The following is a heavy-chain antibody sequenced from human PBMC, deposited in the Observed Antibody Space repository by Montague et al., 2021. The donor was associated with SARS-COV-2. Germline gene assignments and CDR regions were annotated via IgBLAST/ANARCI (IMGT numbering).Heavy chain of an antibody. V-gene: IGHV4-59*01. J-gene: IGHJ6*02. Sequence: SETLSLTCTVSGGSISNYYWSWIRQSPGRGLEWIGYIYHSGSTDYSPSLKSRVTISLDTSKNQFSLKVTSVTAADTAVYYCARGGGYYNDGLDVWGPGTTVTVSS. CDR3: ARGGGYYNDGLDV. D-gene: IGHD3-22*01. CDR2: IYHSGST. CDR1: GGSISNYY.